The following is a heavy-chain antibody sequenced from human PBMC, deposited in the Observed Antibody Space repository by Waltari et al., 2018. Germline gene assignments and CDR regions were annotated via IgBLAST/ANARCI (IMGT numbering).Heavy chain of an antibody. D-gene: IGHD1-26*01. CDR3: ARDSGSYFSYWFDP. V-gene: IGHV3-33*01. CDR2: IWYDGSNK. Sequence: QVQLVESGGGVVQPGRSLRLSCAASGFTFSSYGMHWVRQAPGKGLEWVAVIWYDGSNKYYADSGKGRFTISRDNSKNTLYLQMNSLRAEDTAVYYCARDSGSYFSYWFDPWGQGTLVTVSS. J-gene: IGHJ5*02. CDR1: GFTFSSYG.